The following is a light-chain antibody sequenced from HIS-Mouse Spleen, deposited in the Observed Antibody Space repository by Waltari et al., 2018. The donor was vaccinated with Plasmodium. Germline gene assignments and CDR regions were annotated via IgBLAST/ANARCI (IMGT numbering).Light chain of an antibody. V-gene: IGLV2-11*01. Sequence: QSALTQPRSVSGSPGQSVPISCTGTRSDVGGYNYVSWSQQPPGKAHNLMIYDVSKRPSGVPDRFSGSKSGNTASLTISGLQAEDEADYYCCSYAGSYTFVVFGGGTKLTVL. J-gene: IGLJ2*01. CDR3: CSYAGSYTFVV. CDR2: DVS. CDR1: RSDVGGYNY.